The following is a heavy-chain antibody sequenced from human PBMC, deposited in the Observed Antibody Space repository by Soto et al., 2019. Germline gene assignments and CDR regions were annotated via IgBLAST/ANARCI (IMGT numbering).Heavy chain of an antibody. J-gene: IGHJ5*02. CDR1: GFTFDDYA. Sequence: GGSLRLSCAASGFTFDDYAMHWVRQAPGKGLEWVSGISWNSGSTGYADSVKGRFTISRDNAKSSLYLQMNSLRAEDTALYYCAKGNRSSWSCVWFDPWGQGTLVTVSS. V-gene: IGHV3-9*01. CDR2: ISWNSGST. CDR3: AKGNRSSWSCVWFDP. D-gene: IGHD6-13*01.